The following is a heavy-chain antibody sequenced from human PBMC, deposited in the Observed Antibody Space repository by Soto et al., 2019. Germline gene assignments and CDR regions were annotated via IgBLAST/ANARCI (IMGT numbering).Heavy chain of an antibody. CDR1: GGSISSGGYS. V-gene: IGHV4-30-2*01. Sequence: SETLSLTCAVSGGSISSGGYSWSWIRQPPGKGLEWIGYIYHSGSTYYNPSLKSRVTILVDRSKNQFSLKLSSVTAADTAVYYCARFNSGSYYEAFDIWGQGTMVTVSS. J-gene: IGHJ3*02. CDR2: IYHSGST. D-gene: IGHD1-26*01. CDR3: ARFNSGSYYEAFDI.